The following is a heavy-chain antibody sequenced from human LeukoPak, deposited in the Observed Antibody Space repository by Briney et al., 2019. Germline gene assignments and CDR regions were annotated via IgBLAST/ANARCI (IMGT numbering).Heavy chain of an antibody. CDR3: ARLYRNDVPDAFDI. CDR2: IYPGDSDT. CDR1: GYSFTSYW. J-gene: IGHJ3*02. D-gene: IGHD1-1*01. Sequence: GESLKVSCKGSGYSFTSYWIGWVRQMPGKGLEWMGIIYPGDSDTRYSPPFQGQVTISADKSISTAYLQWSSLKASDTAMYYCARLYRNDVPDAFDIWGQGTMVTVSS. V-gene: IGHV5-51*01.